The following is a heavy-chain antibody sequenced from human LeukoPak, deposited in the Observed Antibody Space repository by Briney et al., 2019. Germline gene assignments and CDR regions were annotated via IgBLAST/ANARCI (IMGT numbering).Heavy chain of an antibody. Sequence: QPGGSLRLSCVASGFTFDDHAMHWVRQAPGKGLEWVSSISWYSWNIGYADSVKGRFSISRDNAKNTLYLEMNSLRTDDTALYFCARDVWRRAFYYAMDVWGLGTTVAVSS. CDR3: ARDVWRRAFYYAMDV. CDR2: ISWYSWNI. CDR1: GFTFDDHA. J-gene: IGHJ6*02. V-gene: IGHV3-9*01. D-gene: IGHD2-21*01.